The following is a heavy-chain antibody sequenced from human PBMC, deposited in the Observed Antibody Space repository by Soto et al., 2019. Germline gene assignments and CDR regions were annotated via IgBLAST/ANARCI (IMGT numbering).Heavy chain of an antibody. CDR1: GYSFTRYW. D-gene: IGHD3-3*01. CDR2: IYPGDSDT. CDR3: ARYDFWSGPYRYYGMDV. J-gene: IGHJ6*02. V-gene: IGHV5-51*01. Sequence: GESLKIYCKGSGYSFTRYWIGWVRQMPGKGLEWMGIIYPGDSDTRYSPSFQGQVTISAEKSISTAYLQWRSLKASDTAMYDYARYDFWSGPYRYYGMDVWGQRTTVTVYS.